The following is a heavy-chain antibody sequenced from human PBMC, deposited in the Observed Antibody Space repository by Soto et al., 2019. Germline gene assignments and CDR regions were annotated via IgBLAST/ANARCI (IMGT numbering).Heavy chain of an antibody. CDR2: VYQSGIT. CDR3: ARDGSGSPGAADH. J-gene: IGHJ4*02. D-gene: IGHD1-26*01. Sequence: PSETLSLTCSVSGDSLSSNNWWSWVRQAPGKGLEWIGEVYQSGITNYNPSLKSRVTMSVDTSKNQFSLNLRSVTAADTAIYYCARDGSGSPGAADHWGQGTLVTVSS. CDR1: GDSLSSNNW. V-gene: IGHV4-4*02.